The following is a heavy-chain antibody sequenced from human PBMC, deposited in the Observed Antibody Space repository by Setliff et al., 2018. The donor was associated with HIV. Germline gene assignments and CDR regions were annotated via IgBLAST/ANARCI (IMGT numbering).Heavy chain of an antibody. V-gene: IGHV4-31*03. J-gene: IGHJ4*02. Sequence: PSETLSLTCNVSGSSFSSSIYYWTWIRRQPGKGLEWIGYISYSGSTYYNPSLKSRLTMSIDTSKSHFSLNLNSVTAADTAVYYCARGTTSITFDYWSQGTLVTVSS. D-gene: IGHD1-1*01. CDR1: GSSFSSSIYY. CDR2: ISYSGST. CDR3: ARGTTSITFDY.